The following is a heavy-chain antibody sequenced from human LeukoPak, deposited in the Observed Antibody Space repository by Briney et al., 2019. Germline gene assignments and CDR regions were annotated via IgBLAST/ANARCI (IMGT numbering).Heavy chain of an antibody. Sequence: GGSLRLSCGASGFNFNKYGMHWVRQAPGKGLEWVAVISYDGSNKYYADSVKGRFTISRDNSMNTLYLHINSLRDEDTAVYYCAQAWRWLQLNYWGQGTLVTVSS. D-gene: IGHD5-24*01. CDR1: GFNFNKYG. CDR3: AQAWRWLQLNY. J-gene: IGHJ4*02. V-gene: IGHV3-30*18. CDR2: ISYDGSNK.